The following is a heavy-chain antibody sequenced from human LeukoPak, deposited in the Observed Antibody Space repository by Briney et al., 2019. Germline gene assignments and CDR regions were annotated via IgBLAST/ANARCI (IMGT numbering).Heavy chain of an antibody. J-gene: IGHJ4*02. CDR2: VTPSDGST. V-gene: IGHV1-46*01. D-gene: IGHD6-19*01. Sequence: ASVTVSCKASGYTFTNYHIHWVRHPPGQGLEWMGMVTPSDGSTNYAQKFQSRVTMTRDMSTSTVYMELSSLRSEDTAVYYCARVGGWYRYFFDYWGQGTMLTVSS. CDR3: ARVGGWYRYFFDY. CDR1: GYTFTNYH.